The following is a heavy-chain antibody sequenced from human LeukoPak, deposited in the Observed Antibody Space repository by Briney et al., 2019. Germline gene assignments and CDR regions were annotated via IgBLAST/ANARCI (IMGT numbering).Heavy chain of an antibody. CDR2: TSAHNDDT. J-gene: IGHJ4*02. Sequence: GASVKVSCKASGYTFTSYGISWVRQAPGQGLEWMGWTSAHNDDTNYAETLQGRLTMTTDISTSTAYMELMSLRSDDTAVYYCARDWDSRNDYFDPWGQGTPVIVSS. CDR3: ARDWDSRNDYFDP. CDR1: GYTFTSYG. D-gene: IGHD1-1*01. V-gene: IGHV1-18*01.